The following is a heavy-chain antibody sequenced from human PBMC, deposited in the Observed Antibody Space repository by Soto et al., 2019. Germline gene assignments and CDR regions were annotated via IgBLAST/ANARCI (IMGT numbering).Heavy chain of an antibody. CDR1: GYTLTELS. CDR2: FDPEDGET. J-gene: IGHJ5*02. V-gene: IGHV1-24*01. D-gene: IGHD5-12*01. Sequence: QVQLVQSGAEVKKPGASVKVSCKVSGYTLTELSMHWVRQAPGKGLEWMGGFDPEDGETIYAQKFQGRVTMTGDTSADTAYMELSSLRSEDTAVYYCATDGGYSGWFDPWGQGTLVTVSS. CDR3: ATDGGYSGWFDP.